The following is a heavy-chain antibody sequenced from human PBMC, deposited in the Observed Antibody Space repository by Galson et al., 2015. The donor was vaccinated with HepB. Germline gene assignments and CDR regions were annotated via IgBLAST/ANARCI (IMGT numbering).Heavy chain of an antibody. CDR2: INPNSGDT. V-gene: IGHV1-2*02. D-gene: IGHD4-17*01. Sequence: SVKVSCKASGYTFTVYYIHWVRQAPGQGLEWMGWINPNSGDTNYAQNFQGRVTMTRDTTISTAYMDLSSPRYDDTAVYYGATGPGTKMWGYWGQGTLVTVSS. J-gene: IGHJ4*02. CDR1: GYTFTVYY. CDR3: ATGPGTKMWGY.